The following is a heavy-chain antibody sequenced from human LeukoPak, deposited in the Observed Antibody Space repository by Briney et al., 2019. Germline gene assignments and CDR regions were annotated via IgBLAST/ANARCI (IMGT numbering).Heavy chain of an antibody. V-gene: IGHV3-23*01. CDR2: ISGSGGST. CDR1: GFTFGAYT. J-gene: IGHJ4*02. D-gene: IGHD2-2*01. Sequence: PGGSLRLSCAASGFTFGAYTINWVRQAPGKGLEWVSAISGSGGSTYYADSVKGRFTISRDNSKNTLYLQMNSLRAEDTAVYYCAKIVPAAAILDYWGQGTLVTVSS. CDR3: AKIVPAAAILDY.